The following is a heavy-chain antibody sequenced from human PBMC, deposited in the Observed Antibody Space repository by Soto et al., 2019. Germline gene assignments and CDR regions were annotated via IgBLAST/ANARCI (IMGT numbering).Heavy chain of an antibody. V-gene: IGHV4-4*07. CDR1: GGSISNYY. J-gene: IGHJ4*02. Sequence: LSLTCAVSGGSISNYYWSWIRQPAGKGLEWIGRFYASGYTNYNPSLKSRVTMSLDISKNQFSLRLSSVTAADTAVYYCARGNQVAMSDYWGQGTLVTVSS. CDR2: FYASGYT. CDR3: ARGNQVAMSDY.